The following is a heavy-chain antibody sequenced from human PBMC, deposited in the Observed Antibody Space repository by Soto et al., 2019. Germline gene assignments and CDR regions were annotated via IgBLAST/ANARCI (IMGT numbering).Heavy chain of an antibody. CDR1: GYTFTSYD. D-gene: IGHD6-6*01. V-gene: IGHV1-8*01. CDR3: ATPTIEYSRDDDAFDI. CDR2: MNPNSGNT. Sequence: ASVKVSCKASGYTFTSYDINWVRQATGQGLEWMGWMNPNSGNTGYAQKFQGRVTMTRNTSISTAYMELSSLRSEDTAVYYCATPTIEYSRDDDAFDIWGQGTMVTVSS. J-gene: IGHJ3*02.